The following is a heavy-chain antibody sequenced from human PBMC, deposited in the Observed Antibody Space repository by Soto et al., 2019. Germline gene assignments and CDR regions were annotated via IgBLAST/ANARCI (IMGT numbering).Heavy chain of an antibody. CDR1: GGTFSSYT. Sequence: GASVKVSCKASGGTFSSYTISWVRQAPGQGLEWMGRIIPILGIANYAQKFQGRVTITADKSTSTAYMELSSLRSEDTAVYYCAYYYGSGSYPFDYWGQGTLVTVSS. D-gene: IGHD3-10*01. CDR3: AYYYGSGSYPFDY. CDR2: IIPILGIA. V-gene: IGHV1-69*02. J-gene: IGHJ4*02.